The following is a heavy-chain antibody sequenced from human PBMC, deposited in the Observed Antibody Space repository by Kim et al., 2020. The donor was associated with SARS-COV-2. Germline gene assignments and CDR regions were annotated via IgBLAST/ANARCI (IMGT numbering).Heavy chain of an antibody. CDR1: GGSISSGDYY. J-gene: IGHJ4*02. CDR2: IYYSGST. D-gene: IGHD3-9*01. V-gene: IGHV4-30-4*01. Sequence: SETLSLTCTVSGGSISSGDYYWSWIRQPPGKGLEWIGYIYYSGSTYYNPSLKSRVTISVDTSKNQFSLKLSSVTAADTAVYYCARVGPKLRYFDWLGSYFDYWGQGTLVTGSS. CDR3: ARVGPKLRYFDWLGSYFDY.